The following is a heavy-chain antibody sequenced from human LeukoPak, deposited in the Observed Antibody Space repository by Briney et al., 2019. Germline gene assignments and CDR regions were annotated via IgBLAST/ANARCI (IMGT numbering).Heavy chain of an antibody. CDR1: GFTFSSYG. CDR2: ISYDGSNK. J-gene: IGHJ4*02. V-gene: IGHV3-30*18. Sequence: GGSLRLSCAASGFTFSSYGMHWVRQAPGKGLEWVAVISYDGSNKYYADSVKGRFTISRDNSKNTLYLQMSSLRAEDTAVYYCAKDLLETTVTTLDYWGQGTLVTVSS. D-gene: IGHD4-17*01. CDR3: AKDLLETTVTTLDY.